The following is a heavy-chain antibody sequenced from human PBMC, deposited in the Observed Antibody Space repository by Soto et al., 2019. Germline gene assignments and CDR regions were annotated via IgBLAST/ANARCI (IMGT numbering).Heavy chain of an antibody. Sequence: QVQLVQSGAEVKKPGPQGRSSCKASGYTFTGYDTNWVQKATGQGLEWMGWMNPNSGNTGYAQKFQGRVTMTRNTSISTAYMELSSLRSEDTAVYYCARGINYYDSGDDAFDIWGQGTMVTVSS. CDR2: MNPNSGNT. CDR1: GYTFTGYD. J-gene: IGHJ3*02. D-gene: IGHD3-10*01. V-gene: IGHV1-8*01. CDR3: ARGINYYDSGDDAFDI.